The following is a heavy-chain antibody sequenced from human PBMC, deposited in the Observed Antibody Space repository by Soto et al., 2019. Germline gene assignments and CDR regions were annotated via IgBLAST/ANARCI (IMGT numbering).Heavy chain of an antibody. CDR1: GGTFSSYA. D-gene: IGHD6-19*01. J-gene: IGHJ4*02. CDR2: IIPIFGTA. V-gene: IGHV1-69*01. CDR3: ARVKEVLRWLQLDY. Sequence: QVQLVQSGAEVKKPGSSVKVSCKASGGTFSSYAISWVRQAPGQGLEWMGGIIPIFGTANYAQKFQGRVTITADESTNKAYMELSSLRSEDTAVYYWARVKEVLRWLQLDYWGQGTLVTVSS.